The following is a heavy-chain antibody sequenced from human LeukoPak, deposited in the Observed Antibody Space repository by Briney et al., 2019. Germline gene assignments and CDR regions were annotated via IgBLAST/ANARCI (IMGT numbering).Heavy chain of an antibody. CDR2: INHNGNVN. V-gene: IGHV3-7*03. CDR1: GFTFSSYW. Sequence: GGSLRLSCAASGFTFSSYWMNWARQAPGKGLEWVASINHNGNVNYYVDSVRGRFTISRDNAKNSLYLQMSNLRAEDTAMYFCARGGGLDVWGQGATVTVSS. CDR3: ARGGGLDV. D-gene: IGHD3-16*01. J-gene: IGHJ6*02.